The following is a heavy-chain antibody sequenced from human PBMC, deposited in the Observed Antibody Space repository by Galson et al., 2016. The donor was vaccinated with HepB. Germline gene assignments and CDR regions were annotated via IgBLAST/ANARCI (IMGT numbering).Heavy chain of an antibody. D-gene: IGHD2-2*01. CDR2: IYHTGTS. J-gene: IGHJ5*01. V-gene: IGHV4-4*02. CDR1: GASVTSSNW. Sequence: SETLSLTCAVSGASVTSSNWWTWVRQAPGTGLEWIGEIYHTGTSNNNPSLLSRFTMSIDSSRNHFSLNLNSVTAADTAVYYCARASIVPGARMVLDSWGQGILVTVSS. CDR3: ARASIVPGARMVLDS.